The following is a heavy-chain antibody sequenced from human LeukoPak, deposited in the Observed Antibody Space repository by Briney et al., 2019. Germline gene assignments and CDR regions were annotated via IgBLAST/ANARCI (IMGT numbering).Heavy chain of an antibody. CDR3: ARCPIYDSSGSLDY. CDR2: IKSKTDGGTT. V-gene: IGHV3-15*01. Sequence: PGGSLRLSCAASGFTFSNAWMSWVRQAPGKGLEWVGRIKSKTDGGTTGYAAPVKGRFTISRDDSENTLYLQMNSLKTEDTAVYYCARCPIYDSSGSLDYWGQGTPVTVSS. CDR1: GFTFSNAW. D-gene: IGHD3-22*01. J-gene: IGHJ4*02.